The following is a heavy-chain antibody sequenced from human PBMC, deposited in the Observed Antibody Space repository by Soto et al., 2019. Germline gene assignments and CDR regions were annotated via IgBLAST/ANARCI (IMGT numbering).Heavy chain of an antibody. CDR2: ISSSSSYI. CDR1: GFTFSSYS. J-gene: IGHJ6*03. CDR3: ARVAYYDILTGYYNEVDYYYYMDV. Sequence: GGSLRLSCAASGFTFSSYSMNWVRQAPGKGLEWVSSISSSSSYIYYADSLKGRFTSSGDNAKNSLYLQMNSLRAEDTAVSYCARVAYYDILTGYYNEVDYYYYMDVWGKGTTVTVSS. D-gene: IGHD3-9*01. V-gene: IGHV3-21*01.